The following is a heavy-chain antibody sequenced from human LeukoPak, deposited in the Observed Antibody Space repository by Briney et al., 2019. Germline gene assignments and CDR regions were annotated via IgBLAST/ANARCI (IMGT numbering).Heavy chain of an antibody. CDR1: GFTFSSYA. D-gene: IGHD2-2*01. J-gene: IGHJ4*02. V-gene: IGHV3-30-3*01. Sequence: GGSLRLSCAASGFTFSSYAMHWVRQAPGKGLEWVAVISYDGSNKYYADSVKGRFTISRDNSKNTLYLQMNSLRAEDTAVYYCAILSAASLPYFDYWGQGTLVTVSS. CDR3: AILSAASLPYFDY. CDR2: ISYDGSNK.